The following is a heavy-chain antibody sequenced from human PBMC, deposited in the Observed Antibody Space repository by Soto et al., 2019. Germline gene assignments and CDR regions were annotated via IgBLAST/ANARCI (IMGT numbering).Heavy chain of an antibody. CDR3: ARDWLSSGSYFHY. J-gene: IGHJ4*02. D-gene: IGHD1-26*01. V-gene: IGHV3-48*02. CDR1: GFTFSSYS. CDR2: ISSSSTTI. Sequence: EVQLVESGGGLVQPGGSLRLSCAASGFTFSSYSMNWVRLAPGKGLEWVSYISSSSTTIYYADSVKGRFTISRDNAKKSLYLQMNSLRDEDTAVYYCARDWLSSGSYFHYWGQGTLVTVSS.